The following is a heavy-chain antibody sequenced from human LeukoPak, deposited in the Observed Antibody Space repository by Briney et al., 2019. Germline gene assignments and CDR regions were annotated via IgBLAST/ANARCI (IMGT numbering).Heavy chain of an antibody. CDR3: ARDLYGDYGVDV. CDR1: GYTFTSYY. D-gene: IGHD4/OR15-4a*01. Sequence: ASVKVSCKASGYTFTSYYMHWVRQAPGQGLEWMGIINPSGGSTSYAQKFQGRVTMTRDTSTSTVYMELSSLRSEDTAVYHCARDLYGDYGVDVWGQGTTVTVSS. J-gene: IGHJ6*02. V-gene: IGHV1-46*01. CDR2: INPSGGST.